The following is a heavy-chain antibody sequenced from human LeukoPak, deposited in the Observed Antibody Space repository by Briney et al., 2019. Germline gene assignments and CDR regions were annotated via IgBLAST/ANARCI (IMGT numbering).Heavy chain of an antibody. CDR2: ISGSGGST. D-gene: IGHD2-15*01. CDR3: AKPRYCSGGSCYSKPYFDY. V-gene: IGHV3-23*01. Sequence: GGSLRLSCAASGFTFSSYAMSWVRQAPGKGLEWVSAISGSGGSTCYADSVKGRFTISRDNSKNTLYLQMNSLRAEDTAVYYCAKPRYCSGGSCYSKPYFDYWGQGTLVTVSS. CDR1: GFTFSSYA. J-gene: IGHJ4*02.